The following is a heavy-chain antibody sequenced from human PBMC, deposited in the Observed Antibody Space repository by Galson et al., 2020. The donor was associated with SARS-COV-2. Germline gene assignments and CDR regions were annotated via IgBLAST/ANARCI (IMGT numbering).Heavy chain of an antibody. Sequence: SGPTLVKPTQTLTLTCAFSGFSLTTPGMCVSWIRQPPGKALEWLARIDWDDDEFYSTSLKTRLTISKDTSKNQVVLTMTNMDPVDTATYYCARIHHRDYGSGALDSWGQGTLVTVSS. J-gene: IGHJ4*02. CDR2: IDWDDDE. CDR1: GFSLTTPGMC. V-gene: IGHV2-70*17. CDR3: ARIHHRDYGSGALDS. D-gene: IGHD3-10*01.